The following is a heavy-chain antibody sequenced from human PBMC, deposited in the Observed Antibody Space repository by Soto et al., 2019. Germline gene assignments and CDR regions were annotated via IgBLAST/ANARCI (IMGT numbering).Heavy chain of an antibody. D-gene: IGHD6-13*01. CDR3: ASYIAAAGHDENPPNWFDP. J-gene: IGHJ5*02. CDR1: GGSISSGDYY. CDR2: IYYSGST. Sequence: PSETLSLTCTVSGGSISSGDYYWSWIRQPPGKGLEWIGYIYYSGSTYYNPSLKSRVTISVDTSKNQFSLKLSSVTAADTAVYYCASYIAAAGHDENPPNWFDPWGQGTLVTVSS. V-gene: IGHV4-30-4*01.